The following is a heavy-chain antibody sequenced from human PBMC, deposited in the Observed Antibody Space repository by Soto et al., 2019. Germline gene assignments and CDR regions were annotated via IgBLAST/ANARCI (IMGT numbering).Heavy chain of an antibody. D-gene: IGHD5-18*01. V-gene: IGHV1-18*01. CDR3: ASDTVPLVQIWSPGTFFAY. J-gene: IGHJ4*02. CDR2: ISAYNGNT. Sequence: CEDSGYGITCYGMSWLRHYTRQGLEWMGWISAYNGNTNYAQKLQGRVTMTTDTSTSTAYMELRSLRSDDTAVYYCASDTVPLVQIWSPGTFFAYRRKGTLVPVTS. CDR1: GYGITCYG.